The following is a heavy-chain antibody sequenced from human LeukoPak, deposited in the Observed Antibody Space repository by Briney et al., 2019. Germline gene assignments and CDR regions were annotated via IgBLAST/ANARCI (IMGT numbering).Heavy chain of an antibody. V-gene: IGHV3-48*02. J-gene: IGHJ6*02. D-gene: IGHD3-3*01. CDR3: ARVAADFWSGYYGMDV. Sequence: PGGALRLSCAASRFTFSSYSMKWVRQAPGKGLEWVSYISSSSSTIYYADSVKGRFTISRDNAKNSLYLQMNSLRDEDTAVYYCARVAADFWSGYYGMDVWGQGTTVTVSS. CDR2: ISSSSSTI. CDR1: RFTFSSYS.